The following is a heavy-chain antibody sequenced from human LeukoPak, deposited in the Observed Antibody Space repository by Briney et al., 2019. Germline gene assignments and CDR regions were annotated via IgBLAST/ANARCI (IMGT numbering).Heavy chain of an antibody. Sequence: GGSLRLSCAASGFTFSTYAMSWVRQAPGKGLEWVSAISSSGENTHYADSVKGRFTITRDTSRNTLYLQMHSLRAEDTAVYYCARLISTSSSRFSDYWGQGTLVTVSS. CDR2: ISSSGENT. J-gene: IGHJ4*02. CDR1: GFTFSTYA. D-gene: IGHD6-6*01. CDR3: ARLISTSSSRFSDY. V-gene: IGHV3-23*01.